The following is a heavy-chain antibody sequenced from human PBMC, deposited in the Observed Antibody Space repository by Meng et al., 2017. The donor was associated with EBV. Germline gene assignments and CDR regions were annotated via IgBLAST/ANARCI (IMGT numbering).Heavy chain of an antibody. CDR3: ASESGRGFTPDY. CDR2: LIPMVGAP. V-gene: IGHV1-69*01. Sequence: QWQLLQSGAEVKKPGSSVKVSCRTSGGTFRSDAVSWVRQAPGQGLEWMGGLIPMVGAPHYAQKFQGRVTIIADESTSTHSMELNSLRSEDTAMYYCASESGRGFTPDYWGQGTLVTVFS. D-gene: IGHD3-10*01. J-gene: IGHJ4*02. CDR1: GGTFRSDA.